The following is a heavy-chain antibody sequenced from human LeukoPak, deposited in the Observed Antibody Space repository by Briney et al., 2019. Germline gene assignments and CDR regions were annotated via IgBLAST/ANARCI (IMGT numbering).Heavy chain of an antibody. CDR2: IYPGDSDT. D-gene: IGHD3-10*01. J-gene: IGHJ3*02. V-gene: IGHV5-51*01. CDR3: ASRGGSGSYYKNYDAFDI. Sequence: GESLKISGKGSGYGFPNYWIGWVRQMPGKGLGWMGIIYPGDSDTRYSPSFQGQVTISADKSISTAYLQWSSLKASDTAMYYCASRGGSGSYYKNYDAFDIWGQGTMVTVSS. CDR1: GYGFPNYW.